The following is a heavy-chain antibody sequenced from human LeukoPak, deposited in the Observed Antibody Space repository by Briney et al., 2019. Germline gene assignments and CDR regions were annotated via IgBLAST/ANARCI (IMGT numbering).Heavy chain of an antibody. CDR1: GYTFTGYY. J-gene: IGHJ4*02. Sequence: GASVKVSCKASGYTFTGYYMHWVRQAPGQGLEWMGGIIPNFGTANYAQKFQGRVTITADESTSTAYMELSSLRSEDTAVYYCARDRANCSSTSCYTHYFDYWGQGTLVTVSS. D-gene: IGHD2-2*02. CDR2: IIPNFGTA. CDR3: ARDRANCSSTSCYTHYFDY. V-gene: IGHV1-69*13.